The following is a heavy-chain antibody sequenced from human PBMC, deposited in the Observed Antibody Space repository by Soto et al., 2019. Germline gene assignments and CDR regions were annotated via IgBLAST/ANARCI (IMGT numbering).Heavy chain of an antibody. CDR3: ARVYYDYVWGSYRQPAGYYYYGMDV. D-gene: IGHD3-16*02. V-gene: IGHV1-46*01. J-gene: IGHJ6*02. CDR1: GYTFTCYY. CDR2: INPSGGST. Sequence: VSVKFSCSASGYTFTCYYMHWVRQAPGQGLEWMGVINPSGGSTSYAQKFQGRVTMTRDTSTSTVYMELSSLRSEDTAVYYCARVYYDYVWGSYRQPAGYYYYGMDVWGQGTTVTVSS.